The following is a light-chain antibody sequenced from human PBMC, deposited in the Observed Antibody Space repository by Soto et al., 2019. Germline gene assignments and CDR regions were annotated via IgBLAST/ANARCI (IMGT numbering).Light chain of an antibody. Sequence: DVVMTQSPLSLPVTLGQPASISCKSSQSLLYTDGNTYLHWFQQRPGQSPRRLIYKVSNRDSGVPDRFSGSGSGTDFTLKSSRVEADDVGVYYCMQGTHWPRTFGQGTKLEIK. CDR3: MQGTHWPRT. CDR1: QSLLYTDGNTY. CDR2: KVS. V-gene: IGKV2-30*01. J-gene: IGKJ2*01.